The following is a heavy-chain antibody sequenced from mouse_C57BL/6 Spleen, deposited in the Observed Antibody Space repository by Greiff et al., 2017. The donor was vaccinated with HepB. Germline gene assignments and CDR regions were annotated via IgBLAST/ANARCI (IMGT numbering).Heavy chain of an antibody. CDR2: INPGSGGT. V-gene: IGHV1-54*01. J-gene: IGHJ2*01. D-gene: IGHD2-3*01. CDR1: GYAFTNYL. Sequence: VQLQQSGAELVRPGTSVKVSCKASGYAFTNYLIEWVKQRPGQGLEWIGVINPGSGGTNYNEKFKGKATLTADKSSSTAYMQLSSLTSEDSAVYYCARSGWSPSAHYFDYRGQGTTLTVSS. CDR3: ARSGWSPSAHYFDY.